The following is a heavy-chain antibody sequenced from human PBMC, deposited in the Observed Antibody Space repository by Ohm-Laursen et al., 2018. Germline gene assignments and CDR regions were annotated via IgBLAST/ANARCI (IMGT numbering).Heavy chain of an antibody. CDR1: GFTFSSYA. D-gene: IGHD3-3*01. CDR3: ARIPTNYDFWSGYAYYYAMDV. J-gene: IGHJ6*02. V-gene: IGHV3-23*01. Sequence: GSLRLSCAASGFTFSSYAMSWVRQAPGKGLEWVSAISGSGGSTYYADSVKGRFTISRDSAKNSLYLQMDSLRAEDTAVYYCARIPTNYDFWSGYAYYYAMDVWGQGTTVTVSS. CDR2: ISGSGGST.